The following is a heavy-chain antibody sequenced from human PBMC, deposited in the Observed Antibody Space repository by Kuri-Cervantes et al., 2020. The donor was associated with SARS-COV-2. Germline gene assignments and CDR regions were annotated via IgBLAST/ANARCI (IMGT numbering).Heavy chain of an antibody. J-gene: IGHJ4*02. CDR1: GGTLSSYA. D-gene: IGHD6-13*01. CDR2: IIPIFGIA. V-gene: IGHV1-69*04. CDR3: ARDAAADNLSDY. Sequence: SVKVSCKASGGTLSSYAISWVRQAPGQGLEWMGRIIPIFGIANYAQKFQGRVTITADKSTSTAYMELSSLRSEDTAVYYCARDAAADNLSDYWGQGTLVTVSS.